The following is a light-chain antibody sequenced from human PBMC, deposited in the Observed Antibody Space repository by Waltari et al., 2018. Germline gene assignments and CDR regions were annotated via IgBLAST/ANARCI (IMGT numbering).Light chain of an antibody. CDR1: QSINSW. Sequence: DIQMTQSPSTLSASVGDEVTITCRASQSINSWLAWYQQKPGKAPKLLIDKASSLKSGVPSRFSGSGSGTEFTLTISSLQPDDFATYYCHQYDTFWTFGQGTRVEIK. CDR3: HQYDTFWT. J-gene: IGKJ1*01. CDR2: KAS. V-gene: IGKV1-5*03.